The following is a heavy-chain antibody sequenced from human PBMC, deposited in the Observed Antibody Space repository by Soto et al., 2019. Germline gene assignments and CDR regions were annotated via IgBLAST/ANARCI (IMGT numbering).Heavy chain of an antibody. CDR3: ARALSDYYDSSGYRSGY. D-gene: IGHD3-22*01. V-gene: IGHV3-21*01. Sequence: LRLSFAASGFTFSIYSMNWVRQAPGNGLEWVSSISSSSSYIYYADSVKGRFTISRDNAKNSLYLQMNSLRAEDTAVYYCARALSDYYDSSGYRSGYWGQGTLVRVS. J-gene: IGHJ4*02. CDR1: GFTFSIYS. CDR2: ISSSSSYI.